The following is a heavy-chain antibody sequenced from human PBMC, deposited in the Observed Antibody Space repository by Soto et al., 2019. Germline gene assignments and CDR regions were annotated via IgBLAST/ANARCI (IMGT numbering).Heavy chain of an antibody. CDR3: ARDRGGRRSDSNYYGMDV. J-gene: IGHJ6*02. V-gene: IGHV1-18*01. Sequence: ASVKVSCKASGYTFNTFGITWVRQAPGQGLEWMGCISGYGGQRDYSRKLQGRITLTTDTSTSTAYMELRSLRSDDTAVYYCARDRGGRRSDSNYYGMDVWGQGTTVTVSS. CDR1: GYTFNTFG. D-gene: IGHD3-10*01. CDR2: ISGYGGQR.